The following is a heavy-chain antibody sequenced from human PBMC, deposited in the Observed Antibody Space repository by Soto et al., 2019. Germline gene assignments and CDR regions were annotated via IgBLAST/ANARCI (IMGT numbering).Heavy chain of an antibody. CDR1: GFTFISSW. CDR3: ATIEAVAFHI. V-gene: IGHV3-7*03. CDR2: MKQDGSET. Sequence: SLRLSFVASGFTFISSWMAWVLQTPGKGLEWVGNMKQDGSETYYMDSVKGRFTISRDNAKNSLYLQMNTLRAEDTAVYYCATIEAVAFHIWGQGTMVTVSS. J-gene: IGHJ3*02. D-gene: IGHD5-12*01.